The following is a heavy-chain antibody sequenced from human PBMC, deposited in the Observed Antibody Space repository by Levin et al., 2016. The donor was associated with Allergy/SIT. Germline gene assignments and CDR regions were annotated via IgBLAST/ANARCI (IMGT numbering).Heavy chain of an antibody. D-gene: IGHD3-22*01. V-gene: IGHV3-30*18. CDR3: AKDPDGRYFYGSSGSSHFDS. CDR1: GFDFSSFT. J-gene: IGHJ4*02. Sequence: GESLKISCVASGFDFSSFTMHWVRQAPGKGLEWVALISPDGTHTYSGDSVKGRFTISRDNNKHSLHLDMHNVRPDDTAVYYCAKDPDGRYFYGSSGSSHFDSWGRESLVTVSS. CDR2: ISPDGTHT.